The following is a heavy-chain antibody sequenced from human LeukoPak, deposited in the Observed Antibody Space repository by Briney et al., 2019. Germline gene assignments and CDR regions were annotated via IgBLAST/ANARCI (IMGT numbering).Heavy chain of an antibody. CDR1: GGSISSSSYY. D-gene: IGHD5-12*01. V-gene: IGHV4-39*01. Sequence: SETLSLTRTVSGGSISSSSYYWGWIRQPPGKGLEWIGSIYYSGSTYYNPSLKSRVTISVDTSKNQFSLKLSSVTAADTAVYYCARHVGNSGYAPFDYWGQGTLVTVSS. CDR3: ARHVGNSGYAPFDY. CDR2: IYYSGST. J-gene: IGHJ4*02.